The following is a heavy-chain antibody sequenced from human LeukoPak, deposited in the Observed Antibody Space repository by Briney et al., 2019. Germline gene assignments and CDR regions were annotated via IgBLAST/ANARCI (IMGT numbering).Heavy chain of an antibody. CDR1: GGTLSSYA. D-gene: IGHD2-15*01. J-gene: IGHJ4*02. V-gene: IGHV1-2*04. CDR3: ARELRRGYATLDY. CDR2: INPNSGGT. Sequence: ASVKVSCKASGGTLSSYAISWVRQAPGQGLEWMGWINPNSGGTNYAQKFQGWVTMTRDTSISTAYMELSRLRSDDTAVYYCARELRRGYATLDYWGQGTLVTVSS.